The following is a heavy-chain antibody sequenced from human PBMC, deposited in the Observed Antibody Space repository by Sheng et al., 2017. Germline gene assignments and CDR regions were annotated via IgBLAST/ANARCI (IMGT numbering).Heavy chain of an antibody. CDR2: LDRDNGDT. D-gene: IGHD3-16*01. J-gene: IGHJ5*02. CDR1: GYRLTEVS. Sequence: QVQLVQSGSEVKKPGASVKVSCKVSGYRLTEVSLHWVRQAPGKGLEWMGVLDRDNGDTFYAXKLQGRVTMTEDTSTDTAYMELNRLRFEDTAVYYCATDWAGPWGQGALVIVSS. CDR3: ATDWAGP. V-gene: IGHV1-24*01.